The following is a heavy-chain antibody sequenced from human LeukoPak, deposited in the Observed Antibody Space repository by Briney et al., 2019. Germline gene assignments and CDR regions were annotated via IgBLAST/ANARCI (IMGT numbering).Heavy chain of an antibody. V-gene: IGHV3-66*01. Sequence: HPGGSLRLSCAASGFTVSSNYMSWVRQAPGKGLEWVSVIYSGGSTYYADSVKGRFTISRDNARNSLFLQMNSLRAEDTAVYYCTTAKKDYWGQGTLVTVFS. J-gene: IGHJ4*02. CDR3: TTAKKDY. CDR2: IYSGGST. CDR1: GFTVSSNY.